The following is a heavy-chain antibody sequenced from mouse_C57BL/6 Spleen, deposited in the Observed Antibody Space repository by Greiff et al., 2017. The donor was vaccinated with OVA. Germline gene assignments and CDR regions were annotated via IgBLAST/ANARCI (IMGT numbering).Heavy chain of an antibody. V-gene: IGHV5-12*01. CDR3: ARGPYYSSYYYAMDY. J-gene: IGHJ4*01. D-gene: IGHD2-12*01. CDR1: GFTFSDYY. Sequence: VMLVESGGGLVQPGGSLKLSCAASGFTFSDYYMYWVRQTPEKRLEWVAYISNGGGSTYYPDTVKGRFTISRDNAKNTLYLQMSRLKSEDTAMYYCARGPYYSSYYYAMDYWGQGTSVTVSS. CDR2: ISNGGGST.